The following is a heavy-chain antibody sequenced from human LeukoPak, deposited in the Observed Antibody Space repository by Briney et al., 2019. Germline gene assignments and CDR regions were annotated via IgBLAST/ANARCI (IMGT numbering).Heavy chain of an antibody. Sequence: GRSLGLSCAASGFTFSSYAMHWVRQAPGKGLEWVAVISYDGSNKYYADSVKGRFILSSDNYKNELYLQVNRLRAEDTAGFDCAREPRVGFGEFQMINYSGQRTLVTVSS. CDR1: GFTFSSYA. CDR2: ISYDGSNK. J-gene: IGHJ4*02. CDR3: AREPRVGFGEFQMINY. D-gene: IGHD3-10*01. V-gene: IGHV3-30*04.